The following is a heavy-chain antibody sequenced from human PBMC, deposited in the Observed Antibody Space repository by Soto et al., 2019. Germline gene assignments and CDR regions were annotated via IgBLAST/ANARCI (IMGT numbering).Heavy chain of an antibody. CDR3: ARTRSFTLGFYYDGMDV. J-gene: IGHJ6*02. CDR1: GYSFASSW. Sequence: WESLKISCQGTGYSFASSWIGWVRHMPLEDLEWMVIIYPGDSDTRYIPSFQGQVTISADKSLRTAYLQWTSLKASATALYYCARTRSFTLGFYYDGMDVWGQATTVTVSS. D-gene: IGHD6-6*01. V-gene: IGHV5-51*01. CDR2: IYPGDSDT.